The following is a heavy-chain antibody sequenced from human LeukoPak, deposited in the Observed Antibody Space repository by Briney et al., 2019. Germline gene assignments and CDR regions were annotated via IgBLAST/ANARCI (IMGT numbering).Heavy chain of an antibody. CDR3: AKDDGIFGVVIPINAFDI. J-gene: IGHJ3*02. D-gene: IGHD3-3*01. CDR1: GFTFSSYG. CDR2: IRYDGSNK. V-gene: IGHV3-30*02. Sequence: PGGSLRLSCAASGFTFSSYGMHWVRQAPGKGLERVAFIRYDGSNKYYADSVKGRFTISRDNSKNTLYLQMNSLRAEDTAVYYCAKDDGIFGVVIPINAFDIWGQGTMVTVSS.